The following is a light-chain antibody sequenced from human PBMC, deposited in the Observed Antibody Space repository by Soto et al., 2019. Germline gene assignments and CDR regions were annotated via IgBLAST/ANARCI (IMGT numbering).Light chain of an antibody. V-gene: IGLV1-40*01. CDR1: GSNIGAGYD. CDR2: GDS. Sequence: QPVLTQPPSGSGAPGQRVTISCTGSGSNIGAGYDVHWYQHRPGTAPKLLVFGDSHRPSGVPDRFSGSKSGTSASLAITGLQAEDEGDYYCQSYDSTLDARYVFGTGTKLTVL. CDR3: QSYDSTLDARYV. J-gene: IGLJ1*01.